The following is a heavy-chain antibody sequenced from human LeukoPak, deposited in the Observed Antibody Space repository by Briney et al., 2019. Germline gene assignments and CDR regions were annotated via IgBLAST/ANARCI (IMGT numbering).Heavy chain of an antibody. CDR3: ARGVVATPREYYFDY. D-gene: IGHD5-12*01. Sequence: ASVKVSCKASGYTFTGYYMHWVRQAPGQGLEWMGWINSHSGGTNYAQKLQGWGPMTRDTAISTGYMELSRLRSDDTAVYYCARGVVATPREYYFDYWGQGTLVTVSS. V-gene: IGHV1-2*04. J-gene: IGHJ4*02. CDR2: INSHSGGT. CDR1: GYTFTGYY.